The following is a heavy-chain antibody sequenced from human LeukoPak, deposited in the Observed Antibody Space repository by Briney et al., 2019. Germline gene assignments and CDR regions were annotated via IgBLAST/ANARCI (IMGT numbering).Heavy chain of an antibody. J-gene: IGHJ4*02. V-gene: IGHV3-48*03. D-gene: IGHD1-7*01. CDR2: ISTSGNTR. CDR1: GFTFSSYE. CDR3: ARELSGTTSYYFDY. Sequence: GGSLRLSCAASGFTFSSYEMNWVRQAPGKELEWVSYISTSGNTRYYADSVKGRFTISGDNAKNSLYLQMNSLRVEDTAVYYCARELSGTTSYYFDYWGQGTLVTVSS.